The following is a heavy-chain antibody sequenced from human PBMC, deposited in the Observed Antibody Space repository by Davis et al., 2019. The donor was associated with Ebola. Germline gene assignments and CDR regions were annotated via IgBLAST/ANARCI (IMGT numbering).Heavy chain of an antibody. CDR3: ARWRVVDGMDV. D-gene: IGHD2-15*01. CDR1: GFVFTSYV. CDR2: LGLSAET. J-gene: IGHJ6*04. V-gene: IGHV3-21*04. Sequence: PGGSLRLSCAASGFVFTSYVVSWVRRAPGKGLEWVSTLGLSAETYYADSVKARFTITRDNAKNSLYLQKNSMRAEDTAVYYCARWRVVDGMDVWGKGTTVTFSS.